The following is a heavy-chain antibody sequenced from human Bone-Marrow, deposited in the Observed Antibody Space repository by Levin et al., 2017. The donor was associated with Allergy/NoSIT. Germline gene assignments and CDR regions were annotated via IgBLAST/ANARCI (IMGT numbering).Heavy chain of an antibody. Sequence: SQTLSLPCTVSGGSISGGSDYWGWIRQSPGKGLEWIGSVYSSGSTYYNPSLKSRVTISVDTSKTQFSLRLISVTATDTAVYYCARVWELQAFDIWGQGTMVTVSS. J-gene: IGHJ3*02. V-gene: IGHV4-39*01. CDR2: VYSSGST. D-gene: IGHD1-26*01. CDR3: ARVWELQAFDI. CDR1: GGSISGGSDY.